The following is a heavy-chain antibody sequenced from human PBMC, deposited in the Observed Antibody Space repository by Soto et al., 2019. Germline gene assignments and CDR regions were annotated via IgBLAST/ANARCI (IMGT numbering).Heavy chain of an antibody. V-gene: IGHV4-61*01. Sequence: SETLSLTCTVSGGSVSSGSYYWSWIRQPPGKGLEWIGYIYYSGSTNYNPSLKSRVTISVDTSKNQFSLKLSSVTAADTAVYYCARVRGYSYGGLGYYYGMDVWGQGTTVTVSS. D-gene: IGHD5-18*01. J-gene: IGHJ6*02. CDR2: IYYSGST. CDR3: ARVRGYSYGGLGYYYGMDV. CDR1: GGSVSSGSYY.